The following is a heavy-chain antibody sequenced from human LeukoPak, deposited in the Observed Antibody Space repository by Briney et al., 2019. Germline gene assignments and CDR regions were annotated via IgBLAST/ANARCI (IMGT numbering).Heavy chain of an antibody. Sequence: SETLSLTCTVSGYTLSSAYYWGWIRQPPGKGLEWLGTLYHRGNTFYNPSLKGRVTISVDTSKNQFSLNVTSVTAADTAVYLCARRRLYDSGRFDWGQGTLVTVSS. CDR3: ARRRLYDSGRFD. J-gene: IGHJ4*02. V-gene: IGHV4-38-2*02. CDR1: GYTLSSAYY. CDR2: LYHRGNT. D-gene: IGHD3-10*01.